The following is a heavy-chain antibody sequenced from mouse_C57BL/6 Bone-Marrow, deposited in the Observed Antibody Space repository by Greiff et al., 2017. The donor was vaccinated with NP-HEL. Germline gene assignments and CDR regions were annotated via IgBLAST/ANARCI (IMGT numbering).Heavy chain of an antibody. CDR2: ISDGGSYT. J-gene: IGHJ2*01. D-gene: IGHD1-1*01. V-gene: IGHV5-4*01. CDR3: ARDFYYYGSSYYFDY. Sequence: EVQRVESGGGLVKPGGSLKLSCAASGFTFSSYAMSWVRQTPEKRLEWVATISDGGSYTYYPDNVKGRFTISRDNAKNNLYLQMSHLKSEDTAMYYCARDFYYYGSSYYFDYWGQGTTLTVSS. CDR1: GFTFSSYA.